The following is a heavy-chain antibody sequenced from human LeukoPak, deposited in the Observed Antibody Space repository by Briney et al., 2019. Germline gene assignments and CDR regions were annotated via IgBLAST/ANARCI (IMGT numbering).Heavy chain of an antibody. D-gene: IGHD6-13*01. Sequence: ASVKVSCKASGYTFTSYGISWVRQAPGQGLEWMGWISAYNGNTNYAQKLQGRVTMTTDTSTSTAYMELRSLRSDDTAVYYCARGGACPYSRSWYHGGCYYYYMDVWGKGTTVTVSS. J-gene: IGHJ6*03. V-gene: IGHV1-18*01. CDR1: GYTFTSYG. CDR3: ARGGACPYSRSWYHGGCYYYYMDV. CDR2: ISAYNGNT.